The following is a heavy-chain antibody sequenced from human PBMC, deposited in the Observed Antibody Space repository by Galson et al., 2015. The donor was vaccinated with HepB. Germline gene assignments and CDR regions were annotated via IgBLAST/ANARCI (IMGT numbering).Heavy chain of an antibody. CDR3: AKDREGGYCSSTSCYVFRNYMDV. J-gene: IGHJ6*03. CDR2: ISYDGSNK. D-gene: IGHD2-2*01. Sequence: SLRLSCAASGFTFSSYGMHWVRQAPGKGLEWVAVISYDGSNKYYADSVKGRFTISRDNSKNTLYLQMNSLRAEDTAVYYCAKDREGGYCSSTSCYVFRNYMDVWGKGTTVTVSS. V-gene: IGHV3-30*18. CDR1: GFTFSSYG.